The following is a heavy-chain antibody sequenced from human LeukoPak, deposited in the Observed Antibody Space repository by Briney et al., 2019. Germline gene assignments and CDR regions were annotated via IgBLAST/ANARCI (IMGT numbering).Heavy chain of an antibody. CDR1: GFTFDDYA. CDR2: IIGDGGST. V-gene: IGHV3-43*02. CDR3: ANGSFYYGMDV. J-gene: IGHJ6*02. Sequence: GGSLRLSCAASGFTFDDYAMHWVRQAPGKGLEWVSLIIGDGGSTYYADSVKSRFTISRDNGKNSLYLQMNSLRTEDTALYYCANGSFYYGMDVWGQGTTVTVSS.